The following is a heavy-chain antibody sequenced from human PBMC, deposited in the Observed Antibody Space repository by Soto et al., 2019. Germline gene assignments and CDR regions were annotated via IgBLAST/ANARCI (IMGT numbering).Heavy chain of an antibody. J-gene: IGHJ4*02. Sequence: GESLKISCKGSGYSFTSYWIGWVRQMPGKGLEWMGIIYPGDSDTRYSPSFQGQVTISRDNSKNTLYLQMNSLRAEDTAVYYCARPYVGQFFDYWGQGTLVTVSS. D-gene: IGHD3-16*01. CDR1: GYSFTSYW. CDR3: ARPYVGQFFDY. CDR2: IYPGDSDT. V-gene: IGHV5-51*01.